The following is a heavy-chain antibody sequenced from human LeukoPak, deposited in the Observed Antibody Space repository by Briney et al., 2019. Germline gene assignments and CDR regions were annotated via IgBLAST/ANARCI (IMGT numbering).Heavy chain of an antibody. CDR3: ASRYWSSTSCPLRTPHPFDP. V-gene: IGHV3-23*01. CDR1: GFTFSSYA. Sequence: GGSLRLSCAASGFTFSSYAMSWVRQAPGKGLEWVSAISGSGGSTYYADSVKGRFTISRDNSKNTLYLQMNSLRAEDTAVYYCASRYWSSTSCPLRTPHPFDPWGQGTLVTVSS. J-gene: IGHJ5*02. CDR2: ISGSGGST. D-gene: IGHD2-2*01.